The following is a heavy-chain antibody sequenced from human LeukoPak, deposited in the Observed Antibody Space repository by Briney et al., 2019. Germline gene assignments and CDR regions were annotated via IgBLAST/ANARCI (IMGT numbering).Heavy chain of an antibody. V-gene: IGHV4-4*09. CDR3: ARRRTTGTTGYFDY. D-gene: IGHD1-1*01. CDR2: IYTSEST. CDR1: GGSISTYY. J-gene: IGHJ4*02. Sequence: SETLSLTCTVSGGSISTYYWSWIRQPPGKGLEWIGYIYTSESTNYNPSLKSRVTISVDTSKNQFSLMLSSVTAADTAFYYCARRRTTGTTGYFDYWGRGILVTVSS.